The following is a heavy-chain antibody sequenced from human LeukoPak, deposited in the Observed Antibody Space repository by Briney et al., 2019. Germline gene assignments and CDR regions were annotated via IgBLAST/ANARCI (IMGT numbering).Heavy chain of an antibody. Sequence: KPSETLSLTCAVYGGSFSGYYWSWIRQPPGKGLEWIRESNHSGSTSYSPSLKSRVSISVDTSKNRFSLKLSSVTAADTAVYYCARGGKVWFTYTYMDVWGKGTTVTVSS. V-gene: IGHV4-34*01. D-gene: IGHD3-10*01. CDR3: ARGGKVWFTYTYMDV. J-gene: IGHJ6*03. CDR1: GGSFSGYY. CDR2: SNHSGST.